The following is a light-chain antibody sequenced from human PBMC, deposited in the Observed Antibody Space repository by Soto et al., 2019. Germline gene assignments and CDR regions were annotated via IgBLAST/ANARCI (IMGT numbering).Light chain of an antibody. CDR2: DAS. J-gene: IGLJ1*01. CDR1: YSDIGGYKH. Sequence: LTQPASVSASPGQSITISCVGTYSDIGGYKHVSWYQQHPGKAPKLIIYDASSRPSGISNRFSASKSANTASLTISGLQADDEADYYCSSYTSSTSLLIFGAGTKVTVL. CDR3: SSYTSSTSLLI. V-gene: IGLV2-14*03.